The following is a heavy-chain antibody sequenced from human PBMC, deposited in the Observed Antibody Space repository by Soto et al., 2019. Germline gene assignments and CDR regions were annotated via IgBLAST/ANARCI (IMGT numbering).Heavy chain of an antibody. CDR1: GYSFTSYW. V-gene: IGHV5-10-1*01. J-gene: IGHJ6*04. CDR3: ARLDCSSTSCYSFNYYYGMDV. Sequence: VDSLKISCMGSGYSFTSYWISWVRQMPGKGLEWMGRIDPSDSYTNYSPSFQGHVTISADKSISTAYLQWSSLKASDTAMYYCARLDCSSTSCYSFNYYYGMDVRGKGPRVIVSS. CDR2: IDPSDSYT. D-gene: IGHD2-2*02.